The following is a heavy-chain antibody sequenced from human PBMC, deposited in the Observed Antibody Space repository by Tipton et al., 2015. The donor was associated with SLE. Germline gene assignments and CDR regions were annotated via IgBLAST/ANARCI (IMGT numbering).Heavy chain of an antibody. CDR3: VRDKPGVFGVVTPFDY. J-gene: IGHJ4*02. Sequence: TLSLTCTVSGGSISSSSYYWGWIRQPPGKGLEWIGSIYYSGSTYYNPSLKSRVTISVDTSKNQFSLKLSSVTAADTAVYYCVRDKPGVFGVVTPFDYWGQGTLVTVSS. CDR2: IYYSGST. V-gene: IGHV4-39*07. D-gene: IGHD3-3*01. CDR1: GGSISSSSYY.